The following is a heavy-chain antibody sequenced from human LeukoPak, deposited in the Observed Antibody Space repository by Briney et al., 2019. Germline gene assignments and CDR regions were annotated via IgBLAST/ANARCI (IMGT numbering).Heavy chain of an antibody. CDR1: GYTFTGYY. Sequence: ASVKVSCKASGYTFTGYYMHWVRQAPGQGLEWMGWINPNSGGTNYAQKFQGRVTMTRGTSISTAYMELSRLRSDDTAVYYCARSAGLKSTYYDYVWGSYRYPFDFDYWGQGTLVTVSS. D-gene: IGHD3-16*02. CDR3: ARSAGLKSTYYDYVWGSYRYPFDFDY. CDR2: INPNSGGT. J-gene: IGHJ4*02. V-gene: IGHV1-2*02.